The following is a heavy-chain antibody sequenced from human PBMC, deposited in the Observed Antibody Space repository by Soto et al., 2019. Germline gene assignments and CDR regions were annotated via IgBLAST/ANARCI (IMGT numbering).Heavy chain of an antibody. CDR2: ISFDGKNT. D-gene: IGHD3-16*01. V-gene: IGHV3-30*15. Sequence: PGESLKISCAASGFTFSSYTMHWVRQAPGKGLKWLAAISFDGKNTYYADAVKDRFTISRDNSRKTLYVQMSSLRTEDMAVYYCVKDRRFANRYNLGFDYWGPGTLVTVSS. J-gene: IGHJ4*02. CDR1: GFTFSSYT. CDR3: VKDRRFANRYNLGFDY.